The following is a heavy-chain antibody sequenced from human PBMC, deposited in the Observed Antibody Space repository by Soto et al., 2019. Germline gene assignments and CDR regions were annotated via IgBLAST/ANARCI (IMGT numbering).Heavy chain of an antibody. Sequence: PGGSLRLSCVASGFDFISYEMNWGRQAPGKGLEWVSNIRANDESIYYADSVKGRVSVSRDNAKNSLFLEMNSLRVDDTAVYYCARETLRDAIDIWGQGTMVTVSS. CDR2: IRANDESI. J-gene: IGHJ3*02. CDR1: GFDFISYE. V-gene: IGHV3-48*03. CDR3: ARETLRDAIDI.